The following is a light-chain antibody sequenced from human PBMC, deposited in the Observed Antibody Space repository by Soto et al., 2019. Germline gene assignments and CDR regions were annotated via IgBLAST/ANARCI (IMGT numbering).Light chain of an antibody. CDR3: SSYTSSSSYV. Sequence: QSVLTQPASVSGSPGQSITISCTGTSSDVGGYNYVSWYQQRPGKAPKLMIYDDSNRPSGVSNRFSGSKSGNTASLTISGLQAEDEADYYCSSYTSSSSYVFGTGTKVTVL. J-gene: IGLJ1*01. CDR2: DDS. V-gene: IGLV2-14*01. CDR1: SSDVGGYNY.